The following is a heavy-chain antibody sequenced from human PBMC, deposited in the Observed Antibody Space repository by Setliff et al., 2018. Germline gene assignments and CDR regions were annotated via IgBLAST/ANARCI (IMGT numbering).Heavy chain of an antibody. D-gene: IGHD6-19*01. Sequence: SVKVSCKASGGFSTHAISWVRQVPGQGLEWMGGIIPILGTTDYAQDFQGRVTITTDESTSSAYLEMSNLRSEDTAVYYCASALIRRVAVAGKSQFDYWGQGTLVTVSS. V-gene: IGHV1-69*05. J-gene: IGHJ4*01. CDR1: GGFSTHA. CDR3: ASALIRRVAVAGKSQFDY. CDR2: IIPILGTT.